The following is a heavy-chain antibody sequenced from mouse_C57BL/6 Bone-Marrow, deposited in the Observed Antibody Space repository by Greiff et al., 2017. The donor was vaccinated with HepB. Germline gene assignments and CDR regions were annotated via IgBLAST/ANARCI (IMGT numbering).Heavy chain of an antibody. CDR2: IDPENGDT. D-gene: IGHD3-2*02. CDR1: GFNIKDDY. V-gene: IGHV14-4*01. J-gene: IGHJ2*01. Sequence: VQLQQSGAELVRPGASVKLSCTASGFNIKDDYMPWVKQRPEQGLEWIGWIDPENGDTEYASKFQGKATITADTSSNTAYLQLSSLTSEDTAVYYCTTETAQAYYFDYWGQGTTLTVSS. CDR3: TTETAQAYYFDY.